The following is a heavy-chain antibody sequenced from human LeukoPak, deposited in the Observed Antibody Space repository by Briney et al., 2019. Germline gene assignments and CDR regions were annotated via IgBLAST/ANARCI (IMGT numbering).Heavy chain of an antibody. J-gene: IGHJ5*02. D-gene: IGHD2-2*01. V-gene: IGHV6-1*01. CDR2: TYYRSKWYN. Sequence: SQTLSLTCAISGDSVSSNSAAWNWVRQSPSRGLEWLGRTYYRSKWYNDYAVSVRGRITVNPDTSKNQFSLHLNSVTPEDTAVYYCARRLTQYDCFDPWGQGILVTVSS. CDR3: ARRLTQYDCFDP. CDR1: GDSVSSNSAA.